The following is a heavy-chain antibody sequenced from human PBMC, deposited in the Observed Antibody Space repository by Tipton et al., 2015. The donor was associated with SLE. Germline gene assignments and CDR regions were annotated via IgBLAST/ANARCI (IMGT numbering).Heavy chain of an antibody. V-gene: IGHV4-30-4*01. J-gene: IGHJ6*03. CDR1: GGSISSGHYY. CDR2: IYYSGST. Sequence: TLSLTCTVSGGSISSGHYYWSWIRQPPGKGLEWIGYIYYSGSTYYNPSLKSRLTISVDTSKNQFSLKLSSVTAADTAVYYCARVHYCSYMDVWGKGTTVTVSS. CDR3: ARVHYCSYMDV.